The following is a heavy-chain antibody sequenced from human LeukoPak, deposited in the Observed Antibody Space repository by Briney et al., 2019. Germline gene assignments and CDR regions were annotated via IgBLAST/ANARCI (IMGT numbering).Heavy chain of an antibody. CDR3: AREPPQSSSGWYNWFDP. CDR2: LIPIFGTA. CDR1: GGTFSSYA. Sequence: SVKVSCKASGGTFSSYAISWVRQAPGQGLEWMGGLIPIFGTANYAQKFQGRVTITTDESTSTAYMELSSLRSEDTAVYYCAREPPQSSSGWYNWFDPWGQGTLVTVSS. V-gene: IGHV1-69*05. J-gene: IGHJ5*02. D-gene: IGHD6-19*01.